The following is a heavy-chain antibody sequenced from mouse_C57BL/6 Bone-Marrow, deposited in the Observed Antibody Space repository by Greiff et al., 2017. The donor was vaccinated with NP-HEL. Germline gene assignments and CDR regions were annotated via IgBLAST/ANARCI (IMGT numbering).Heavy chain of an antibody. CDR1: GFTFSSYT. Sequence: EVKVVESGGGLVKPGGSLKLSCAASGFTFSSYTMSWVRQTPEKRLEWVATISGGGGNTYYPDSVKGRVTISRDNAKNTLYLQMSSLRSEDTALYYCARGLAWFAYWGQGTLVTVSA. J-gene: IGHJ3*01. CDR3: ARGLAWFAY. D-gene: IGHD4-1*01. CDR2: ISGGGGNT. V-gene: IGHV5-9*01.